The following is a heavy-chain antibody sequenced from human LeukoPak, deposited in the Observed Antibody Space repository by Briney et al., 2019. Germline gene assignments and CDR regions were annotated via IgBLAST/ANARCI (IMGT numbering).Heavy chain of an antibody. CDR1: GFTVDSNY. Sequence: GGSLRLSCAASGFTVDSNYLSWVRQAPGKGLEWVSTIYTGGNTYYAASVKGRFTISRDFSKNTVFLQMNTLRAEDTAVYFCARVGPPGTYSGYYFDYWGQGTPVTVSS. V-gene: IGHV3-53*01. J-gene: IGHJ4*02. CDR2: IYTGGNT. CDR3: ARVGPPGTYSGYYFDY. D-gene: IGHD1-26*01.